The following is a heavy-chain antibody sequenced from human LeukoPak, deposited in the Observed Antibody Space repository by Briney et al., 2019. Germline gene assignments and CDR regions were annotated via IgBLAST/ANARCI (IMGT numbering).Heavy chain of an antibody. CDR2: INPNSGGT. Sequence: ASVKVSCKASGYTFTGYYMRWVRQAPGQGLEWMGWINPNSGGTNYAQKFQGRVTMTRDTSISTAYMELSRLRSDDTAVYYCARGPHSSGWYLDYWGQGTLVTVSS. D-gene: IGHD6-19*01. CDR3: ARGPHSSGWYLDY. V-gene: IGHV1-2*02. CDR1: GYTFTGYY. J-gene: IGHJ4*02.